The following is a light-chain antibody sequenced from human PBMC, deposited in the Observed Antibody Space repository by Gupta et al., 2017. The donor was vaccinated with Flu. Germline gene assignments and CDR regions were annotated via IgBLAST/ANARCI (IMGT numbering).Light chain of an antibody. CDR3: SPDTESRTVV. V-gene: IGLV2-14*01. Sequence: SNTISVTRTSSDVGGYNYVYWYQQHPSKVPKHRFYKVTERPSGVTNRCSGSKSGNTASLTISGLQEEEEADYYCSPDTESRTVVCGGGTRLTVL. CDR2: KVT. J-gene: IGLJ3*02. CDR1: SSDVGGYNY.